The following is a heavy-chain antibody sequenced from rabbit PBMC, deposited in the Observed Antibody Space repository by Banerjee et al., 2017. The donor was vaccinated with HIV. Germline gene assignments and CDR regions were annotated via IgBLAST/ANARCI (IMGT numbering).Heavy chain of an antibody. Sequence: QEQLEESGGDLVKPEGSLTLTCTASGFTLSSYWMWWVRQAPGKGLEWIACIGAGSSGSTYYASWAKGRFTISKTSSTTVTLQMTSLTAADTATYFCAREGSTTGYAFNLWGPGTLVTVS. V-gene: IGHV1S45*01. CDR1: GFTLSSYW. J-gene: IGHJ4*01. D-gene: IGHD1-1*01. CDR3: AREGSTTGYAFNL. CDR2: IGAGSSGST.